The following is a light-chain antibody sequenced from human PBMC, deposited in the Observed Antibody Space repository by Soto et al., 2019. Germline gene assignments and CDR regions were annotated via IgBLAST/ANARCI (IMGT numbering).Light chain of an antibody. CDR3: QQYNSYSWT. CDR2: DAS. V-gene: IGKV1-5*01. CDR1: QSISSW. J-gene: IGKJ1*01. Sequence: DIQMTQSPSTLSASVGDRVTITCRASQSISSWLAWYQQKPGKAPKILIYDASNLESGVPSRFSGSGSGTEFTLTISSLQPDDVATYYCQQYNSYSWTFGQGTKVEI.